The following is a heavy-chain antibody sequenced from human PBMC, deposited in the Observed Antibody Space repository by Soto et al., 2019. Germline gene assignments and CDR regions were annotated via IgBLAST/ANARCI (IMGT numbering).Heavy chain of an antibody. CDR2: INPNSGGT. CDR3: ARDKPILTGSYYGMDV. CDR1: GYTFTGYY. V-gene: IGHV1-2*04. Sequence: ASVKVSCKASGYTFTGYYMHWVRQAPGQGLEWMGWINPNSGGTNYAQKFQGWVTMTRDTSIGTAYMELSRLRSDDTAVYYCARDKPILTGSYYGMDVWGQGTTVTVSS. J-gene: IGHJ6*02. D-gene: IGHD3-9*01.